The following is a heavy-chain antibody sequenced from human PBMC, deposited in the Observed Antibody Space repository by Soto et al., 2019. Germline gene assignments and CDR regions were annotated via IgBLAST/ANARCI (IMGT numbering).Heavy chain of an antibody. D-gene: IGHD2-2*01. V-gene: IGHV3-30*18. CDR3: AKDRGFIVVVPAAPVDY. CDR1: GFTFSSYG. Sequence: VQLVESGGGVVQPGRSLRLSCAASGFTFSSYGMHWVRQAPGKGLEWVAVISYDGSNKYYADSVKGRFTISRDNSKDAVYLQMTSMRAEDTAVYYCAKDRGFIVVVPAAPVDYWGQGTLVTVSS. J-gene: IGHJ4*02. CDR2: ISYDGSNK.